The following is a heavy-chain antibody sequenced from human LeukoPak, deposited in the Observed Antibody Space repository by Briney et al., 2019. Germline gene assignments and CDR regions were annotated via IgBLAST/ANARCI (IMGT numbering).Heavy chain of an antibody. V-gene: IGHV3-23*01. D-gene: IGHD1-26*01. Sequence: GGSLRLSCAASGFNFDDYAMHWVRQAPGKGLEWVSAISGSGGSTYYADSVKGRFTISRDNSKNTLYLQMNSLRAEDTAVYYCAKDGPWSSDYWGQGTLVTVSS. CDR1: GFNFDDYA. CDR2: ISGSGGST. J-gene: IGHJ4*02. CDR3: AKDGPWSSDY.